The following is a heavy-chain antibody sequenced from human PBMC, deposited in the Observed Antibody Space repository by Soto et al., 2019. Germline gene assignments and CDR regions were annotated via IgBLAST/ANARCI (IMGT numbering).Heavy chain of an antibody. V-gene: IGHV3-74*01. D-gene: IGHD6-13*01. J-gene: IGHJ4*02. CDR2: LNSDGSRT. Sequence: GGSLRLSCAASGFTFSSYRMHWVRQAPGKGLVWVSRLNSDGSRTTYGDSVKGRFTISRDNAKNTLYLQMNSLRAEDTAVYYCTRDRAAAGIDYWGQGALVT. CDR1: GFTFSSYR. CDR3: TRDRAAAGIDY.